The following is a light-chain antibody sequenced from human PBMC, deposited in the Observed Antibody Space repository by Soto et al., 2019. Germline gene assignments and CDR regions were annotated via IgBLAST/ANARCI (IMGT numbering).Light chain of an antibody. CDR3: SSYATSNTVI. J-gene: IGLJ2*01. CDR1: SSDIGYYDF. CDR2: NVS. Sequence: QSALTQPAYVSGSPGQSITISCTGTSSDIGYYDFVSWYQQHPDKAPKVIIYNVSYRPSGVSNRFSGSKSGNTASLTISGLQAEDEGDYYCSSYATSNTVIIGGGTKLTVL. V-gene: IGLV2-14*03.